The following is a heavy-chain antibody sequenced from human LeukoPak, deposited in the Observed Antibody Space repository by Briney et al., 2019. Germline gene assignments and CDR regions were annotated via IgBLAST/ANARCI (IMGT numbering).Heavy chain of an antibody. D-gene: IGHD1-26*01. J-gene: IGHJ4*02. V-gene: IGHV3-30*18. CDR1: GFTFSSYW. Sequence: GGSLRLSCAASGFTFSSYWMSWVRQAPGKGLEWVAVIPYDGRNKYYADSVKGRFTISRDNSKNTLYLQMNSLRPEDTAVYYCAKLWNEVGVPIYWGQGTLVTVSS. CDR3: AKLWNEVGVPIY. CDR2: IPYDGRNK.